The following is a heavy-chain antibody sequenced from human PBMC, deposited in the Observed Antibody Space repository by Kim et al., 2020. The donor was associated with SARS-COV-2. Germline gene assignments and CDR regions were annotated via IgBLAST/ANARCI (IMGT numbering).Heavy chain of an antibody. J-gene: IGHJ5*02. CDR3: ARHDWFDT. CDR1: GFSVSGDY. Sequence: GGSLRLSCAVSGFSVSGDYMNWVRQAPGKGLECVSVIHTGGATFYADSVKGRFTISRDSSKYTLYLQMNSLRVEDTAVYYCARHDWFDTWGQGTLVTVSS. CDR2: IHTGGAT. V-gene: IGHV3-66*04.